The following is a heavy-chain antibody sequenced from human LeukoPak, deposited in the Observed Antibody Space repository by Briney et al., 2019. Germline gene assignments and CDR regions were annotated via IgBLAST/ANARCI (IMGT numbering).Heavy chain of an antibody. CDR1: GGSISSYY. D-gene: IGHD3-22*01. V-gene: IGHV4-59*08. J-gene: IGHJ4*02. Sequence: KPSETLSLTRTVPGGSISSYYWSWVRPPPREGLGWVGDIYYSGSTNYNPSLKSRVTISVDTSKNQFSLKLSSVTAADTAVYYCARSRPTYYYDSSGTNFDYWGQGTLVTVSS. CDR3: ARSRPTYYYDSSGTNFDY. CDR2: IYYSGST.